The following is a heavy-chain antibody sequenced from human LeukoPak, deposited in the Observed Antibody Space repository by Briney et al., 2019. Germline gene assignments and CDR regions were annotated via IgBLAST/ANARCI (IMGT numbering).Heavy chain of an antibody. CDR3: AKDNGERGYKDY. V-gene: IGHV3-43*02. D-gene: IGHD5-18*01. J-gene: IGHJ4*02. CDR2: MCGDGATT. CDR1: GFTLSSYA. Sequence: GGSLRLSCAASGFTLSSYAIHWVRHAPGKGLEWVSLMCGDGATTFYADSVKGRFSISRDNSKNSLYLQMNSLLSEDTGFYYCAKDNGERGYKDYWGEGTLVTVSS.